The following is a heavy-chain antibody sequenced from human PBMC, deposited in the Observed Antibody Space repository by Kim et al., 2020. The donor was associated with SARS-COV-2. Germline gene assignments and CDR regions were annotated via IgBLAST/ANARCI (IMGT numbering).Heavy chain of an antibody. CDR3: ARDLYPALTRRPFDF. Sequence: AQNLQGRVIMTTDTSTSTAYMELRSLRADDTAIYYCARDLYPALTRRPFDFWGQGTLVTVSS. V-gene: IGHV1-18*01. D-gene: IGHD6-6*01. J-gene: IGHJ4*02.